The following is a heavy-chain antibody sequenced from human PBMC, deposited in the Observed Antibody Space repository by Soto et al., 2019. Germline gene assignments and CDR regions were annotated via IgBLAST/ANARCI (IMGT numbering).Heavy chain of an antibody. Sequence: PGGSLRLSCAASGFLFNSFAMHWVRQAPGKGLEWLSIISFDGSSKYYADSIKGRFTISRDNSKNMVFLQMNSLRAGDTAVYYCAIGRDAYNYNYWGQGTLVTVSS. CDR2: ISFDGSSK. CDR3: AIGRDAYNYNY. D-gene: IGHD5-12*01. CDR1: GFLFNSFA. J-gene: IGHJ4*02. V-gene: IGHV3-30-3*01.